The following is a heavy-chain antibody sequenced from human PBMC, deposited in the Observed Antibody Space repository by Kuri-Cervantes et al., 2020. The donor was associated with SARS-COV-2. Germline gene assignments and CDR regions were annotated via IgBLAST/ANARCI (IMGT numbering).Heavy chain of an antibody. CDR2: IIPIFGTA. CDR3: ATGGDGYNSYYFDY. D-gene: IGHD5-24*01. Sequence: SVKVSCKASGGTFSSYAISWVRQAPGQGLEWMGGIIPIFGTANYAQKLQGRVTMTEDTSTDTAYMELSSLRSEDTAVYYCATGGDGYNSYYFDYWGQGTLVTVSS. J-gene: IGHJ4*02. V-gene: IGHV1-69*06. CDR1: GGTFSSYA.